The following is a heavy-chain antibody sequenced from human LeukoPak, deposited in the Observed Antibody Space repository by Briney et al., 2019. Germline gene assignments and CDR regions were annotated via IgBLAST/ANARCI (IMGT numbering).Heavy chain of an antibody. Sequence: ASVKVSCKASEYTFTDYYIQWVRQAPGQGLEWMGWISAYNGNTNYAQKLQGRVTMTTDTSTSTAYMELRSLRSDDTAVYYCARQIVGATTGLNYWGQGTLVTVSS. V-gene: IGHV1-18*04. J-gene: IGHJ4*02. D-gene: IGHD1-26*01. CDR2: ISAYNGNT. CDR3: ARQIVGATTGLNY. CDR1: EYTFTDYY.